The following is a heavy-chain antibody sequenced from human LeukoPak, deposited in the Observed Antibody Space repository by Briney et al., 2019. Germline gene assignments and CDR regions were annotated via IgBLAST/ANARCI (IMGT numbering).Heavy chain of an antibody. CDR2: IYYSGST. J-gene: IGHJ5*02. CDR1: GGSISSGDYY. CDR3: ARDSSGWYALNWFDP. V-gene: IGHV4-30-4*08. Sequence: KPSETLSLTCTVSGGSISSGDYYWSWIRQPPGKGLEWIGYIYYSGSTYYNPSLKSRVPISVDTSKNQFSLKLSSVTAADTAVYYCARDSSGWYALNWFDPWGQGTLVTVSS. D-gene: IGHD6-19*01.